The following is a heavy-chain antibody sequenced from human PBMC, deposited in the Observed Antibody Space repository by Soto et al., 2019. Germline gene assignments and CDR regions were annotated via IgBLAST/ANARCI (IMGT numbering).Heavy chain of an antibody. CDR1: GFTFSSYG. V-gene: IGHV3-33*01. CDR2: IWYDGSNK. J-gene: IGHJ6*02. D-gene: IGHD3-3*01. Sequence: PGGSLRLSCAASGFTFSSYGMHWVRQAPGKGLEWVAVIWYDGSNKYYADSVKGRFTISRDNSKNTLYLQMNSLRAEDTAVYYCARVLLRVSPNYVMDVRGQRSTVT. CDR3: ARVLLRVSPNYVMDV.